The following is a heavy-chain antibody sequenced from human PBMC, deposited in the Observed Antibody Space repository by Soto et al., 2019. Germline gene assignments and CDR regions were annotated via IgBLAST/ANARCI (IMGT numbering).Heavy chain of an antibody. CDR1: GFTFTSSA. J-gene: IGHJ6*02. CDR2: IVVGSGNT. D-gene: IGHD3-22*01. CDR3: SAGVDSSGYYYVGARYYYYGMDV. Sequence: SVKASCKASGFTFTSSAVQWVRQARGQRLEWIGWIVVGSGNTNYAQKFQERVTITRDMSTSTAYMELSSLRSEDTAVYYWSAGVDSSGYYYVGARYYYYGMDVWGQGTTVTVSS. V-gene: IGHV1-58*01.